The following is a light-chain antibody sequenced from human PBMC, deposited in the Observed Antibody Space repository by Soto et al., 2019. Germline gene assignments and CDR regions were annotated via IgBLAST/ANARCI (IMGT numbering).Light chain of an antibody. J-gene: IGLJ1*01. CDR3: QSYDSSLRGSV. CDR2: GNN. V-gene: IGLV1-40*01. CDR1: SSNIGARYD. Sequence: QSVLTQPPSVSGAPGQRVTIYCTGSSSNIGARYDVHWYQQLPGTAPKLLIYGNNNRPSGVPDRFSGSKSGTSASLAITGLQAEDEADYYCQSYDSSLRGSVFGTGTKLTVL.